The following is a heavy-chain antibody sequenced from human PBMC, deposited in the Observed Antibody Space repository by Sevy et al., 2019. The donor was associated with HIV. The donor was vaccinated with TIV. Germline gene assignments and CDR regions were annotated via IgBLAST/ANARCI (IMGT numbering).Heavy chain of an antibody. CDR2: IDSRSSNI. Sequence: GGSLRLSCAASGFTFSSYSMNWVRQATGKGLEWLSYIDSRSSNIYYADSVKGRFTVSRDNAKNSLYVQMNSLRGEDTALYYCAREGGYTDQGMDVWGQGTTVTVSS. J-gene: IGHJ6*02. V-gene: IGHV3-48*01. CDR1: GFTFSSYS. CDR3: AREGGYTDQGMDV. D-gene: IGHD5-12*01.